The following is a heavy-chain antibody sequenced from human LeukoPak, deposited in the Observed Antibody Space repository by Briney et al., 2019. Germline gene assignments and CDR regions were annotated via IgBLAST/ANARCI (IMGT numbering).Heavy chain of an antibody. J-gene: IGHJ4*02. CDR1: GYTFSKFV. D-gene: IGHD2-21*01. CDR2: ISAYNGNT. V-gene: IGHV1-18*01. CDR3: ARIAYCGGDCYTTYFDY. Sequence: ASVKVSCKTSGYTFSKFVITWVRQAPGQGLEWMGWISAYNGNTNSAQKLQGRVTMTTDTSTSTAYMELRNLRSDDTAVYYCARIAYCGGDCYTTYFDYWGQGTLVTVSS.